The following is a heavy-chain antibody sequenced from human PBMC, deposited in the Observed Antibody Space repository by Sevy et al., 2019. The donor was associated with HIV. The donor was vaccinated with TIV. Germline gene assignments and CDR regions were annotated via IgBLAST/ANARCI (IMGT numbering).Heavy chain of an antibody. Sequence: GGSLRLSCAASGFTFSSYGMHWVRQAPGKGLEWVAVIWYGGSNKYYTDSVKGRFTISRDNSKNTLYLQMNSLRAEDTAVYYCARCFGSGSYGFDSWGQGTLVTVSS. CDR1: GFTFSSYG. D-gene: IGHD3-10*01. V-gene: IGHV3-33*01. CDR3: ARCFGSGSYGFDS. J-gene: IGHJ4*02. CDR2: IWYGGSNK.